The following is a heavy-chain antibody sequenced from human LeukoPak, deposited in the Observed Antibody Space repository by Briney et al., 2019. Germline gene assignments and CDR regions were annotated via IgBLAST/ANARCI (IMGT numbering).Heavy chain of an antibody. CDR2: ISGSGGST. J-gene: IGHJ4*02. V-gene: IGHV3-23*01. D-gene: IGHD2-2*01. Sequence: GGSLRLSCAASGFTFSSYAMSWVRQAPGKGLEWVSAISGSGGSTYYADSVKGRFTISRDNSRNTLYLQMNSLRAEDTAVYYCAKAGCSSTSCYAYYFDYWGQGTLVTVSS. CDR3: AKAGCSSTSCYAYYFDY. CDR1: GFTFSSYA.